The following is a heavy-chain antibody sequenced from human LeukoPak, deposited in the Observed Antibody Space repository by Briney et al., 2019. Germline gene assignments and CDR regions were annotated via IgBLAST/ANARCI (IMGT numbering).Heavy chain of an antibody. CDR3: ATTGTTQIDY. CDR1: GYTFTGYY. V-gene: IGHV1-2*06. CDR2: INPNSGDT. Sequence: ASVKVSCKASGYTFTGYYMHWVRQAPGQGLEWMGRINPNSGDTNYAQKLQGRVTMTTDTSTSTAYMELRSLRSDDTAVYYCATTGTTQIDYWGQGTLVTVSS. J-gene: IGHJ4*02. D-gene: IGHD1-7*01.